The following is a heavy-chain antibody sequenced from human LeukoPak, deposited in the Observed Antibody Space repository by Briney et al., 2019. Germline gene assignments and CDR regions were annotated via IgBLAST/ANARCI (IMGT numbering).Heavy chain of an antibody. CDR1: GGSVSGYF. D-gene: IGHD3-10*01. J-gene: IGHJ6*02. V-gene: IGHV4-4*07. CDR3: ARGSMGGSASYYKDHYDGMYF. Sequence: SETLCLTCTVSGGSVSGYFWSWIRQPAGKGLEWIGRVHASGGINYNPSLRSRVTMSIDTSKNEFSLKLSSVIAADTAVYFCARGSMGGSASYYKDHYDGMYFWGQGTTVTVSS. CDR2: VHASGGI.